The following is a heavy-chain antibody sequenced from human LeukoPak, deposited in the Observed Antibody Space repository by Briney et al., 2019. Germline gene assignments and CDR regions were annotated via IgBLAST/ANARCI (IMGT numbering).Heavy chain of an antibody. CDR1: GFTFSSYG. J-gene: IGHJ4*02. D-gene: IGHD3-22*01. CDR2: ISYDGSNK. CDR3: AKDGGSSGYSLDY. Sequence: GGSLRLSCAASGFTFSSYGMPWVRQAPGKGLEWVAVISYDGSNKYYADSVKGRFTISRDNSKNTLYLQMNSLRAEDTAVYYCAKDGGSSGYSLDYWGQGTLVTVSS. V-gene: IGHV3-30*18.